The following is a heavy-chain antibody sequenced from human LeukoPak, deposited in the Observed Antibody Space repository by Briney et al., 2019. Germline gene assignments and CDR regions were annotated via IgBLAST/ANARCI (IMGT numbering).Heavy chain of an antibody. J-gene: IGHJ4*02. V-gene: IGHV3-74*03. CDR2: IKSDGSST. D-gene: IGHD6-13*01. CDR3: ARDSSSWYYDY. CDR1: GFTFSSYW. Sequence: GGSLRLSCAASGFTFSSYWMHWFRHAPGKGLVWVSCIKSDGSSTTYADSVKGRFTISRDNAKNTLHLQMNSLRAEDTAVYYCARDSSSWYYDYWGQGTLVTVSS.